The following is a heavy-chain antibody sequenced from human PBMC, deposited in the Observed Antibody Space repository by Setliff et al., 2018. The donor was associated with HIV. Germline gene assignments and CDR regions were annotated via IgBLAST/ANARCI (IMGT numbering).Heavy chain of an antibody. CDR1: GYSISSGYY. D-gene: IGHD3-10*01. CDR2: IYHSGST. J-gene: IGHJ4*02. CDR3: TRRRGPMVRGVDPTPSYYFDY. V-gene: IGHV4-38-2*02. Sequence: PSETLSLTCTVSGYSISSGYYWGWIRQPPGKGLEWIGSIYHSGSTYYNPSLKSRVTISVDTSENQFSLRLSSVTAGDTAVYYCTRRRGPMVRGVDPTPSYYFDYWGQGTLVTVSS.